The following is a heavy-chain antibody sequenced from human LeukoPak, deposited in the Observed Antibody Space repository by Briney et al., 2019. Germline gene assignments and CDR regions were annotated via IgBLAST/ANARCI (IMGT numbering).Heavy chain of an antibody. D-gene: IGHD3-10*01. V-gene: IGHV1-2*02. CDR2: INPNSGGT. Sequence: GASVKVSCKASGYTFTGYYTHWVRQAPGQGLEWMGWINPNSGGTNYAQKFQGRVTMTRDTSISTAYMELSRLRSDDTAVYYCARGPMVRGRKANWFDPWGQGTLVTVSS. CDR3: ARGPMVRGRKANWFDP. J-gene: IGHJ5*02. CDR1: GYTFTGYY.